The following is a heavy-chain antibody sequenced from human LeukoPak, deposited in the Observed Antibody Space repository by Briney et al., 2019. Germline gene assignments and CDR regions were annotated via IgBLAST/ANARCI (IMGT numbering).Heavy chain of an antibody. CDR3: VREDYDSSGYEGAFDI. V-gene: IGHV1-58*02. CDR1: GFTFISSA. D-gene: IGHD3-22*01. CDR2: IVVGSGNA. J-gene: IGHJ3*02. Sequence: ASVKDSCKAAGFTFISSARQGVRQALGERREGIGWIVVGSGNANYARKFQERDTITRAMTTSTAYLVLCRLPSAYAAVYYSVREDYDSSGYEGAFDIWGQGTMVTVSS.